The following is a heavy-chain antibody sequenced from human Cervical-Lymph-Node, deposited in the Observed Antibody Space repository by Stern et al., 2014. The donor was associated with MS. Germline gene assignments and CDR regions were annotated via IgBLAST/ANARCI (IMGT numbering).Heavy chain of an antibody. CDR3: TRALDY. J-gene: IGHJ4*02. V-gene: IGHV3-30*01. Sequence: VQLVESGGGVVQPGKSLGLSCAASGFNFKTYAMHWVRQAPGKGLEWVAATSYDGSSNYYADPVKGRFTISRDNSMTTLYLQMNSLTGGDTAVYYCTRALDYWGQGALVIVSS. CDR2: TSYDGSSN. CDR1: GFNFKTYA.